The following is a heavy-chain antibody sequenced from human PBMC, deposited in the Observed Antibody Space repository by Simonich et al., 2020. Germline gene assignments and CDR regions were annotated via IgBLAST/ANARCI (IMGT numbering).Heavy chain of an antibody. CDR3: ARGPRWTGDDAFDI. CDR1: GYTFTGYY. V-gene: IGHV1-2*02. CDR2: INPNIGGT. D-gene: IGHD7-27*01. Sequence: QVQLVQSGAEVKKPGASVKVSCKASGYTFTGYYMHWVRQAPGQGLEWMGWINPNIGGTNDAQKFQGRGTMTRDTSISPAYMELSRLRSDDTAVYYCARGPRWTGDDAFDIWGQGTMVTVSS. J-gene: IGHJ3*02.